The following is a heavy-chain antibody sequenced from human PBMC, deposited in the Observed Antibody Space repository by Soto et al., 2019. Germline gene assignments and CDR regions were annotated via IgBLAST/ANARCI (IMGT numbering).Heavy chain of an antibody. CDR1: GGSISSDDYY. Sequence: PSETLSLTCTVSGGSISSDDYYWSWIRQAPGRGLEWIGYIHSSGSIYYNPSLKSRATMSIDTAGNQFSLKVSSVTVADTAVYYCATGHSSGYYSPIDWFDPWGQGTLVTVSS. V-gene: IGHV4-30-4*01. CDR3: ATGHSSGYYSPIDWFDP. J-gene: IGHJ5*02. CDR2: IHSSGSI. D-gene: IGHD3-22*01.